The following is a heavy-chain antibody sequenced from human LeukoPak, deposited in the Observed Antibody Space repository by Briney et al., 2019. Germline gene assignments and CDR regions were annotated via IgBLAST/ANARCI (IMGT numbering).Heavy chain of an antibody. CDR3: ARGGRNIVLMVYARNWFDP. CDR2: INPSGGST. V-gene: IGHV1-46*01. J-gene: IGHJ5*02. CDR1: GYTFTSCY. D-gene: IGHD2-8*01. Sequence: ASVKVSCKASGYTFTSCYMHWVRQAPGQGLEWMGIINPSGGSTSYAQKFQGRVTMTRDMSTSTVYMELSSLRSEDTAVYYCARGGRNIVLMVYARNWFDPWGQGTLVTVSS.